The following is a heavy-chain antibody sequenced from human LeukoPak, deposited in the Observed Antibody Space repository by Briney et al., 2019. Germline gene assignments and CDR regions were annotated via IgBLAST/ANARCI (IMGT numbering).Heavy chain of an antibody. CDR1: GFTFTNAW. Sequence: GGSLRLSCVDSGFTFTNAWKSWVRQAPGKGLEWIGRIKSKTDGETTNYAEPVRGRFTISRDDSKSAVYLQMNSLKIEDTAVYYCTTDLGTYYHGSQRLIPIDYWGQGTLATVSS. CDR2: IKSKTDGETT. D-gene: IGHD3-10*01. CDR3: TTDLGTYYHGSQRLIPIDY. V-gene: IGHV3-15*01. J-gene: IGHJ4*02.